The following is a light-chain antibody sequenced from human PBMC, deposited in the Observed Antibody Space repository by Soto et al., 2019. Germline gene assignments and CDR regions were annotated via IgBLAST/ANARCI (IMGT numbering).Light chain of an antibody. Sequence: QSALTQPASVSGSPGQSITISCTGTSSDVGSHNIVSWYQQHPGKAPKLMIYEGSKPPSGISNRFSASKSGITASLTISGLQAEDEADYYCCSYAGSSTFVVFGGGTKLTVL. CDR1: SSDVGSHNI. CDR2: EGS. J-gene: IGLJ2*01. V-gene: IGLV2-23*03. CDR3: CSYAGSSTFVV.